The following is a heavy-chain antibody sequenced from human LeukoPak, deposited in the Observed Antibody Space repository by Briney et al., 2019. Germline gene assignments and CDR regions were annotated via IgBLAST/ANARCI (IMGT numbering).Heavy chain of an antibody. CDR3: ARAIAVAGFDY. CDR1: GFTFSSYS. J-gene: IGHJ4*02. V-gene: IGHV3-21*01. D-gene: IGHD6-19*01. Sequence: GGCLRLSCAASGFTFSSYSMNWVRQAPGKGLEWVSSISSSSSYIYYADSVKGRFTISRDNAKNSLYLQMNSLRAEDTAVYYCARAIAVAGFDYWGQGTLVTVSS. CDR2: ISSSSSYI.